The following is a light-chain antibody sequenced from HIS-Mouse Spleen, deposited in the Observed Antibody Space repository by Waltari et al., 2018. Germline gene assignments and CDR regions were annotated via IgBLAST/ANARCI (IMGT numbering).Light chain of an antibody. V-gene: IGLV3-21*03. Sequence: SYVLTQPPSVSVAPGKTATITCGGNNIGSKRANWYQQKPGQAPVLVVYDDSDRPSGIPERFSGSNSGNTATLTISRVEAGDEADYYCQVWDSSSDHVVFGGGTKLTVL. CDR3: QVWDSSSDHVV. J-gene: IGLJ2*01. CDR1: NIGSKR. CDR2: DDS.